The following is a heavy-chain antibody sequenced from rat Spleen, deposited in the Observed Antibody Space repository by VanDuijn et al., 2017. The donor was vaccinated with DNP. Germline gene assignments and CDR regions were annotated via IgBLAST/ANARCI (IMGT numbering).Heavy chain of an antibody. CDR3: AVQLGVFDF. CDR2: INSAGST. CDR1: GYSITSNFK. Sequence: EVQLQESGPGLVKPSQSLSLTCSVTGYSITSNFKWSWIRKFPGNNLEWMGYINSAGSTDYNPSLKGRISITRDTSKNQFFLQVSSVSSEDSGTYYCAVQLGVFDFWGQGVMVTVSS. D-gene: IGHD5-1*01. V-gene: IGHV3-3*01. J-gene: IGHJ2*01.